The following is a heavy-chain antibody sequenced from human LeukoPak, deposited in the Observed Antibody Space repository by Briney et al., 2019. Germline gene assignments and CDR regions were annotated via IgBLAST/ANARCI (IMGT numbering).Heavy chain of an antibody. D-gene: IGHD3-3*01. CDR3: ASAGYDFWSGYFDY. Sequence: TSETLSLTCTVSGGSISSGGYYWSWIRQHPGKGLEWIGYIYYSGSTCYNPSLKSRVTISVDTSKNQFSLKLSSVTAADTAVYYCASAGYDFWSGYFDYWGQGTLVTVSS. J-gene: IGHJ4*02. CDR1: GGSISSGGYY. V-gene: IGHV4-31*03. CDR2: IYYSGST.